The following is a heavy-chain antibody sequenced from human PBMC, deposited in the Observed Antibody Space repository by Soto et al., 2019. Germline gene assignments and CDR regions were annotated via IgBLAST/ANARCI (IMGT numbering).Heavy chain of an antibody. CDR3: VRPTTGEGCFDY. Sequence: EVQLVESGGGLVQPGGTLRLSCRGSGYTFSEHYMDWVHRSQGKGVEWVGRSRNKANSYTTEYVASVKGRLTISRDDSKKSVYLQMNSLKNEDMAVYYCVRPTTGEGCFDYWGQGALVTVSS. V-gene: IGHV3-72*01. D-gene: IGHD1-1*01. J-gene: IGHJ4*02. CDR1: GYTFSEHY. CDR2: SRNKANSYTT.